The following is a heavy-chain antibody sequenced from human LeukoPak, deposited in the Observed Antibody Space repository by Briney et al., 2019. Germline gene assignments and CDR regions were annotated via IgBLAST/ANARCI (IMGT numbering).Heavy chain of an antibody. CDR1: GYTFTGYY. Sequence: ASVKVSCKASGYTFTGYYMHWVRQAPGQGLEWMGWINTNTGNPTYAQGFTGRFVFSLDTSVSTAYLQISSLKAEDTAVYYCARVTAYGPASYWYFDLWGRGTLVTVSS. CDR2: INTNTGNP. V-gene: IGHV7-4-1*02. CDR3: ARVTAYGPASYWYFDL. D-gene: IGHD4-17*01. J-gene: IGHJ2*01.